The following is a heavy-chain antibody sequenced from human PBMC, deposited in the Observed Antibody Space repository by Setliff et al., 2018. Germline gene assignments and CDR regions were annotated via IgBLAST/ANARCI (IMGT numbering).Heavy chain of an antibody. CDR3: ARGPLDFVVVPAAGKFDY. CDR2: ISAY. CDR1: GYTFTDYY. J-gene: IGHJ4*02. D-gene: IGHD2-2*01. Sequence: GASVKVSCKASGYTFTDYYIHWVRQAPGQGLEWMGWISAYARKFQGRVTMTTDTPTNTAYMELRSLRSDDTAVYYCARGPLDFVVVPAAGKFDYWGQGTLVTVSS. V-gene: IGHV1-18*04.